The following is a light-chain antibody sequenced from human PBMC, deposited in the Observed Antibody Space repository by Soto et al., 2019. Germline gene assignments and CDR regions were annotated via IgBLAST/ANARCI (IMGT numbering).Light chain of an antibody. J-gene: IGKJ1*01. CDR2: DSS. CDR3: QHYGGMWT. Sequence: DIQMTQSPSTLSASVGDRVTITCRASQSISNRVAWYQQKPGKAPKVLIYDSSYLESGVPSRFSGSGYGTEFILTISSLQPDDFVTYYCQHYGGMWTFGQGTKVDIK. V-gene: IGKV1-5*01. CDR1: QSISNR.